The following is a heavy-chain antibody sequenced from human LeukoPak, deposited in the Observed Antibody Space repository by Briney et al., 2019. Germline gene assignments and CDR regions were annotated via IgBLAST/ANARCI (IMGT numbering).Heavy chain of an antibody. D-gene: IGHD6-19*01. V-gene: IGHV4-4*07. CDR1: GGSITNYY. CDR2: IDTSGNT. Sequence: KPSETLSLTCTVSGGSITNYYWNWIRQPAGKGLEWIGRIDTSGNTNYNPSLKSRITMSVDTSKNQFSLRLSSVTAADTAVYYCARDRGSGWYVYWGQGTLVTVSS. J-gene: IGHJ4*02. CDR3: ARDRGSGWYVY.